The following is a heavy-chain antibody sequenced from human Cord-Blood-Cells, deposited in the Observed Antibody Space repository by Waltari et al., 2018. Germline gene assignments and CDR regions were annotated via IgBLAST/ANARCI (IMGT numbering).Heavy chain of an antibody. CDR1: GFTFSSYA. CDR3: ASGVVGATFDI. V-gene: IGHV3-30-3*01. CDR2: ISYDGSNK. D-gene: IGHD1-26*01. Sequence: QVQLVESGGGVVQPGRSLRLSCAASGFTFSSYAMHWVRQAPGKGLEWVAVISYDGSNKYYADSVKGRFTISSDNSKNTLYLQMNSLRAEDTAVYYCASGVVGATFDIWGQGTMVTVSS. J-gene: IGHJ3*02.